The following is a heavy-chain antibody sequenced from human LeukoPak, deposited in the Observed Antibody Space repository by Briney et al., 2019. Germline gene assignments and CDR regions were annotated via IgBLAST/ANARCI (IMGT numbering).Heavy chain of an antibody. Sequence: GGSLRLSCAASGFTFSSYEMNWVPQAPGKGLEWVSYISSSGSTIYYADSVKGRFTISRDNAKNSLYLQMNSLRAEDTALYYCAKGLYGSGSYGWFDPWGQGTLVTVSS. D-gene: IGHD3-10*01. CDR2: ISSSGSTI. CDR1: GFTFSSYE. CDR3: AKGLYGSGSYGWFDP. V-gene: IGHV3-48*03. J-gene: IGHJ5*02.